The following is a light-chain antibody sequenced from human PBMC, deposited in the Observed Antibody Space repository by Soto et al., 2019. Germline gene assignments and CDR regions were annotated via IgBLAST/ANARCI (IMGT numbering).Light chain of an antibody. CDR1: HDIANC. J-gene: IGKJ3*01. CDR3: QQYDNIPPGIT. CDR2: GAS. Sequence: IQVTQSPSSLSASVGDRVTITCQASHDIANCLNWYQQKAGKAPKLLISGASNLQAGVPSRFSGVGSGTDSTFTISSLQPEDVATYYCQQYDNIPPGITFGPGTKVTVK. V-gene: IGKV1-33*01.